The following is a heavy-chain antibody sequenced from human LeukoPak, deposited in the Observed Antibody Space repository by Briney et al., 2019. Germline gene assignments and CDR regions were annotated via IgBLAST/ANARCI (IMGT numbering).Heavy chain of an antibody. V-gene: IGHV3-33*01. CDR1: GFTFSSYG. Sequence: GGSLRLSCAASGFTFSSYGMHWVRQAPGKGLEWVAVIWYDGSNKYYADSVKGRFTISRDNSKNTLYLQMNSLRAEDTAVYYCARGGYYLYGMDVWGQGTTVSVSS. J-gene: IGHJ6*02. D-gene: IGHD3-10*01. CDR3: ARGGYYLYGMDV. CDR2: IWYDGSNK.